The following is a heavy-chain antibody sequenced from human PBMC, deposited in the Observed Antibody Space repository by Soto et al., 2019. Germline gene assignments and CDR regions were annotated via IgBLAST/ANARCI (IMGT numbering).Heavy chain of an antibody. D-gene: IGHD3-9*01. V-gene: IGHV4-31*03. J-gene: IGHJ4*02. Sequence: ASETLSLTCTVSGGSISSGGYYWSWIRQHPGKGLEWIGYIYYSGSTYYNPSLKSRVTISVDTSKNQSSLKLSSVTAADTAVYYCARMKYDILTGYPTYYFDYWGQGTLVTVSS. CDR3: ARMKYDILTGYPTYYFDY. CDR2: IYYSGST. CDR1: GGSISSGGYY.